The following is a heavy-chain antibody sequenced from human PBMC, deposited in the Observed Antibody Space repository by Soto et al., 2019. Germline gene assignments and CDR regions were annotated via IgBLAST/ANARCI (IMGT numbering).Heavy chain of an antibody. D-gene: IGHD1-1*01. J-gene: IGHJ4*02. CDR2: AYYSACP. V-gene: IGHV4-39*01. CDR3: ARHRNWKVDD. CDR1: GASIRSSTYQ. Sequence: QLQLQASGPGLVKPSETLSLTCTVSGASIRSSTYQWGCVRPPPGRGLEWIGSAYYSACPYNTPSLKSRVTISVDTSKNQFSLKVSSVTAADTAVYYCARHRNWKVDDWGQGTLVTVSS.